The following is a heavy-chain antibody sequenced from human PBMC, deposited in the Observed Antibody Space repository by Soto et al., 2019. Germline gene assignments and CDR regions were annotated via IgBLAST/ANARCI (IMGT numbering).Heavy chain of an antibody. V-gene: IGHV4-31*09. CDR3: AGSTEWRLDY. D-gene: IGHD3-3*01. CDR1: GGSIGSGGYY. CDR2: IYYSGST. Sequence: TSGTLPLTCTVSGGSIGSGGYYWSWIRQHPGKGLEWIGYIYYSGSTYYNASLKSRVTISVDKSKNQFSLNLSSLTAADTAVYYCAGSTEWRLDYWGQGTLVTVSS. J-gene: IGHJ4*02.